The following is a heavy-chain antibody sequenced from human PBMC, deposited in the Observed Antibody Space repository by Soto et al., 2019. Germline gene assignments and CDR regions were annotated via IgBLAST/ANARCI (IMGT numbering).Heavy chain of an antibody. Sequence: GGSLRLSCAASGFTFSSFGMHWVRQAPGKGLEWVAVISFDGSNKYYADSVKGRFTISRDNSRNTLFLQMDSLRPEDTAVYYCAKDSMGDYYGMDVWGQGTTVTVSS. V-gene: IGHV3-30*18. J-gene: IGHJ6*02. CDR3: AKDSMGDYYGMDV. D-gene: IGHD1-26*01. CDR2: ISFDGSNK. CDR1: GFTFSSFG.